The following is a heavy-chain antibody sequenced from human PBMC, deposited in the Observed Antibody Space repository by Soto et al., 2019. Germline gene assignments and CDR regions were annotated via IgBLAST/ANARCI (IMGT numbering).Heavy chain of an antibody. Sequence: ASVKVSCKASGYTFTNHYMHWVRQAPGQGLEWMGITIPTGGSTSYAQKFQGRVTMTWDTSTSTVYMELSSLRSEDTAVYYCARGTITVTRSFDYWGQGTLVTV. J-gene: IGHJ4*02. CDR1: GYTFTNHY. CDR3: ARGTITVTRSFDY. D-gene: IGHD3-10*01. V-gene: IGHV1-46*01. CDR2: TIPTGGST.